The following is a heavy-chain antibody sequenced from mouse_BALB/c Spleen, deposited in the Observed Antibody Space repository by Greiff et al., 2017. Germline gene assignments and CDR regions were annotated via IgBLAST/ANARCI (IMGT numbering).Heavy chain of an antibody. V-gene: IGHV14-3*02. Sequence: VQLKQSGAELVKPGASVKLSCTASGFNIKDTYMHWVKQRPEQGLEWIGRIDPANGNTKYDPKFQGKATITADTSSNTAYLQLSSLTSEDTAVYYCARRNYYYGSSCMDYWGQGTSVTVSS. D-gene: IGHD1-1*01. CDR3: ARRNYYYGSSCMDY. CDR1: GFNIKDTY. CDR2: IDPANGNT. J-gene: IGHJ4*01.